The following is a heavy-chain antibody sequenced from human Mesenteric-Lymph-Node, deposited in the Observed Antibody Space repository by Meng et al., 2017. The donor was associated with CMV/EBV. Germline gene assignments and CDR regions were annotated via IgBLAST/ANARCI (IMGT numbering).Heavy chain of an antibody. CDR3: ASSIEATGDH. Sequence: SCAASGFTFSKYALHWVRQAPGKGLEWLSVISYGGKIAYYAASVKGRFTISSDNSNNTLYLQMNSLSAEDTAVYYCASSIEATGDHWGQGTLVTVSS. D-gene: IGHD6-13*01. CDR1: GFTFSKYA. V-gene: IGHV3-30*04. J-gene: IGHJ4*02. CDR2: ISYGGKIA.